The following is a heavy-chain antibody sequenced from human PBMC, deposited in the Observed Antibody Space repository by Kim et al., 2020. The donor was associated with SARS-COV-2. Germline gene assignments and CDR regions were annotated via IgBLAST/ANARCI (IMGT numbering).Heavy chain of an antibody. D-gene: IGHD1-26*01. CDR2: INYSGNT. V-gene: IGHV4-34*01. Sequence: SETLSLTCAVYGGSFSVYYWIWIRRPPGKGLEWIGQINYSGNTNYNPSLKSRVTMSVDTSRNQFTLNLNSVTAADTAVYYCTRVGPNAFYIWGQGTMVTV. CDR3: TRVGPNAFYI. J-gene: IGHJ3*02. CDR1: GGSFSVYY.